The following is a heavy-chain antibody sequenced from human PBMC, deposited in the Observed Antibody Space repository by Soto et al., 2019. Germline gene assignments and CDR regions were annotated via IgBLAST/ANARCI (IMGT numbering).Heavy chain of an antibody. CDR3: AQIWSGDRNYYYYGMDA. V-gene: IGHV1-69*13. CDR1: GGTFSSYA. Sequence: GASVKVSCKASGGTFSSYAISGVRQAPGQGLEWMGGIIPIFGTANYAQKFQGRVTITADESTSTAYMELSSLRSEDTAVYYCAQIWSGDRNYYYYGMDAWGQGTTVTVSS. CDR2: IIPIFGTA. J-gene: IGHJ6*02. D-gene: IGHD3-3*01.